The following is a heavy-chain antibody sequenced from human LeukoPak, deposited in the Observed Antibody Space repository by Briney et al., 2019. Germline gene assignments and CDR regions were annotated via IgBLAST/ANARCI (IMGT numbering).Heavy chain of an antibody. V-gene: IGHV4-39*01. CDR3: ARMLRGGSEFDY. Sequence: SETLSLTCTVSGGSISSSSYYWGWVRQPPGKGLQWIGSIYNSAITYYNTSLKSRLTISVDTSQNQYSLKLTSVSAADTAVYYCARMLRGGSEFDYWAQGTLVTASS. D-gene: IGHD5-12*01. CDR2: IYNSAIT. J-gene: IGHJ4*02. CDR1: GGSISSSSYY.